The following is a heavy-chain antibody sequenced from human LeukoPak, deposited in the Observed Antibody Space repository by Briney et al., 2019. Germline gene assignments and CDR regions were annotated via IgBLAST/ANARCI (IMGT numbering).Heavy chain of an antibody. D-gene: IGHD6-13*01. J-gene: IGHJ6*03. Sequence: GASVKVSCKASGYTFTSYGFSWVRQAPGQGLEWVGWISAYNGNTNYAQKLQGRVTMTTDTSTSTAYMELRSLRSDDTAVYYCARDGSSNWYANFDSYYMDVWGKGTTVTVSS. V-gene: IGHV1-18*01. CDR1: GYTFTSYG. CDR2: ISAYNGNT. CDR3: ARDGSSNWYANFDSYYMDV.